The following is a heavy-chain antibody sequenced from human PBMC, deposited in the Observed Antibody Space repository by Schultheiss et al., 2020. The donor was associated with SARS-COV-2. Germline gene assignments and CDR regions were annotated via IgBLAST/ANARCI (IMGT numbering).Heavy chain of an antibody. Sequence: GESLRLSCAASGFTFDDYAMHWVRQAPGKGLEWVAVISYDGSNKYYADSVKGRFTISRDNSKNTLYLQMNSLRAEDTAVYYCARDRHELGLRDYYYYYGMDVWGQGTTVTVSS. CDR1: GFTFDDYA. CDR2: ISYDGSNK. CDR3: ARDRHELGLRDYYYYYGMDV. D-gene: IGHD7-27*01. V-gene: IGHV3-30*03. J-gene: IGHJ6*02.